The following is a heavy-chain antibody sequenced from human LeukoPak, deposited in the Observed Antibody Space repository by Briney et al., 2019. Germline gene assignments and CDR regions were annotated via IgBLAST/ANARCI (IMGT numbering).Heavy chain of an antibody. CDR2: IRYDGSNE. V-gene: IGHV3-30*02. CDR1: GFSFSGYG. D-gene: IGHD6-13*01. CDR3: ARGARYSSSWYSFDY. J-gene: IGHJ4*02. Sequence: LGGSLRLSCAASGFSFSGYGMHWVRQAPDKGLEWVAFIRYDGSNEYYADSVKGRFTISRDKSKNTLSLQMNSLRAEDTAVYYCARGARYSSSWYSFDYWGQGTLVTVSS.